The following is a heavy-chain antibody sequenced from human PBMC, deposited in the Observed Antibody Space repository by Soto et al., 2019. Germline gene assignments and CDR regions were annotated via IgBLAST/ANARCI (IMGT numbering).Heavy chain of an antibody. V-gene: IGHV3-48*03. CDR3: ARDRGAGYCTNGVCYLSYFDY. D-gene: IGHD2-8*01. Sequence: EVQLVESGGGLVQPGGSLRLSCAASGFTFSSYEMNWVRQAPGKGLEWVSYISSSGSTIYYADSVKGRFTISRDNAKNSLYLQMNSLRAEDTAVYYCARDRGAGYCTNGVCYLSYFDYWGQGTLVTVSS. CDR2: ISSSGSTI. J-gene: IGHJ4*02. CDR1: GFTFSSYE.